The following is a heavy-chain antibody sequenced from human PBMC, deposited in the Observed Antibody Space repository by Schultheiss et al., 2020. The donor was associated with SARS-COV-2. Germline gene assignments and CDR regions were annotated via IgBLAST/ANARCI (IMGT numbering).Heavy chain of an antibody. Sequence: GGSLRLSCAASGFTFSSYGMHWVRQAPGKGLEWVAVISYDGSNKYYADSVKGRFTISRDNSKNTLYLQMNSLRAEDTAVYYCASWGPDDYWGQGTLVTVSS. CDR2: ISYDGSNK. J-gene: IGHJ4*02. CDR3: ASWGPDDY. D-gene: IGHD3-16*01. V-gene: IGHV3-30*03. CDR1: GFTFSSYG.